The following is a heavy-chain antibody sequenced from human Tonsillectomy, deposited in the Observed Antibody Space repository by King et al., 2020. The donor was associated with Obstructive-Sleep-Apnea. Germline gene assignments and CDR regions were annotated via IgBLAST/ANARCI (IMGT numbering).Heavy chain of an antibody. J-gene: IGHJ4*02. CDR1: GFTFSSYS. Sequence: VQLVESGGGLVKPGGSLRLSCAASGFTFSSYSMNWVRQAPGKGLEWVSSISSSSSYIYYADSVKGRFTISRDNAKNSLYLQMNSLRAEETAVYYCARDFHFHYYGSGSSPQPIDYWGQGTLVTVSS. CDR3: ARDFHFHYYGSGSSPQPIDY. CDR2: ISSSSSYI. D-gene: IGHD3-10*01. V-gene: IGHV3-21*01.